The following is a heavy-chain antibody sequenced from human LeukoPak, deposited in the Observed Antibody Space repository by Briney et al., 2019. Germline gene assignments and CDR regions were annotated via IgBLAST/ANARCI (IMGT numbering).Heavy chain of an antibody. J-gene: IGHJ4*02. CDR2: IRYDGSNK. CDR1: GFTFSGSA. V-gene: IGHV3-30*02. D-gene: IGHD3-3*02. CDR3: ARETPLQLAGYFDY. Sequence: PGGSLRLSCAASGFTFSGSAMHWVRQAPGKGLEWVAFIRYDGSNKYYADSVKGRFTISRDNSKNTLYLQMNSLRAEDTAVYYRARETPLQLAGYFDYWGQGTLVTVSS.